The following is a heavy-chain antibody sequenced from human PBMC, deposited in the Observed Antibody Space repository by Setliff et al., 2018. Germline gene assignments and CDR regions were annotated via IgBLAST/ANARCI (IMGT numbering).Heavy chain of an antibody. CDR3: ARDRTAYTYGLDV. CDR1: GGSISTYY. J-gene: IGHJ6*02. V-gene: IGHV4-59*01. D-gene: IGHD3-16*01. CDR2: INYSGNS. Sequence: SETLSLTCSVSGGSISTYYWSWIRQPPGKGLEWIGNINYSGNSNYIPSLKSRVNMSVDTSNNQFVLNLKAVTAADTAVYYCARDRTAYTYGLDVWGQGATVTV.